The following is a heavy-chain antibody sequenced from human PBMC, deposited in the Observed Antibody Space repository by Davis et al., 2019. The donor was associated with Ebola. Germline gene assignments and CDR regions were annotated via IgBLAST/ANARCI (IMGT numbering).Heavy chain of an antibody. CDR1: GYTFTSYG. CDR2: ISAYNGNT. Sequence: ASVKVSCKASGYTFTSYGISWVRQAPGQGLEWMGWISAYNGNTNYAQKLQGRVTMTTDTSTSTAYMELSSLRSEDTAVYYCARGGATVDYYYYMDVWGKGTTVTVSS. V-gene: IGHV1-18*01. CDR3: ARGGATVDYYYYMDV. J-gene: IGHJ6*03. D-gene: IGHD3-16*01.